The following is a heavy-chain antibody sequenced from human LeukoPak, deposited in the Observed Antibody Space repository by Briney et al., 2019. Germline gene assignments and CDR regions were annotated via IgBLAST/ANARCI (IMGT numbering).Heavy chain of an antibody. CDR2: TSANNRNT. CDR3: ARSQAVVSSSLYYYYMDV. V-gene: IGHV1-18*01. J-gene: IGHJ6*03. D-gene: IGHD2-2*01. Sequence: ASVEVSCKASSYTFLSHGFSWVRQAPGQGLEWMGWTSANNRNTNYAQRLQGRVTMTTDASTNTAYMELRTLRSDDTAVYYCARSQAVVSSSLYYYYMDVWSKGTTIIVSS. CDR1: SYTFLSHG.